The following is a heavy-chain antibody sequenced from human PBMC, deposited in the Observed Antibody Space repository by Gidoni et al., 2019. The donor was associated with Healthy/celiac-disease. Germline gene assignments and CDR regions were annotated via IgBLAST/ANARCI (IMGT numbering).Heavy chain of an antibody. CDR2: ISSRGSTI. CDR3: ARADSGDFDY. D-gene: IGHD4-17*01. J-gene: IGHJ4*02. Sequence: EVQLVESGGGLVQPGGSLRLACAASGFTFSSYEMNWVRQAPGKGLAWVSYISSRGSTIYYADSVKGRFTISRDNAKHSLYLHMNRLRAEDTAVYYCARADSGDFDYWGQGTLVTVSS. V-gene: IGHV3-48*03. CDR1: GFTFSSYE.